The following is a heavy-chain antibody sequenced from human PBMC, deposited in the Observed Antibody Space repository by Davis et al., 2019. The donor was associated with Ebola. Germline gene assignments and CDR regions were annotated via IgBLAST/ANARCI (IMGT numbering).Heavy chain of an antibody. Sequence: PSETLSLTCAVSGGSISSSRYYWGWIRQPPGKGLEWIGTIYYTGRTYDNPSLKSRVTISVDTSKNQFALKLHSVTAADTAMYYCSERGSSVWGQGTLVTVSS. CDR3: SERGSSV. CDR2: IYYTGRT. D-gene: IGHD3-10*01. CDR1: GGSISSSRYY. V-gene: IGHV4-39*06. J-gene: IGHJ4*02.